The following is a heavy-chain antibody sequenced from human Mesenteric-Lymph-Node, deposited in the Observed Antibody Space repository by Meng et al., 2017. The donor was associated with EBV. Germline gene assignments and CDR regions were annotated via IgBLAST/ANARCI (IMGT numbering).Heavy chain of an antibody. J-gene: IGHJ4*02. Sequence: VQLQESGPGLVKLSGPLSPTSAVSGGSISSSNWWSGVRQPPGKGLEWIGEIYHSGSTNYNPSLKSRVTISVDKSKNQLSLKLTSVTAADTAVYYCATVGDYGDYVGLDNWGQGTLVTVSS. CDR1: GGSISSSNW. D-gene: IGHD4-17*01. CDR3: ATVGDYGDYVGLDN. V-gene: IGHV4-4*02. CDR2: IYHSGST.